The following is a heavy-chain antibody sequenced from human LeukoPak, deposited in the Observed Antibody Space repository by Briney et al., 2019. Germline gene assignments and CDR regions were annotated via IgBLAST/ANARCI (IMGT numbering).Heavy chain of an antibody. J-gene: IGHJ3*02. V-gene: IGHV3-48*03. CDR1: GFTFSSYE. CDR2: ISSSGSTI. D-gene: IGHD2-15*01. Sequence: GGSLRLSCAVFGFTFSSYEMNWVRQAPGKGLEWVSYISSSGSTIYYADSVKGRFTISRDNAKNSLYLQMNSLTAEDTAVYYCVRWYDAFDIWGQGTMVTVSS. CDR3: VRWYDAFDI.